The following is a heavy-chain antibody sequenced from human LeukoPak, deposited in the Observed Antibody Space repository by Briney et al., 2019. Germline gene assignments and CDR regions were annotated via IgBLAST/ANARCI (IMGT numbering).Heavy chain of an antibody. J-gene: IGHJ4*02. D-gene: IGHD3-22*01. CDR1: GFTFSSYA. V-gene: IGHV3-23*01. CDR3: ARDLYYYDSSGYLR. Sequence: GGSLRLSCAASGFTFSSYAMSWVRQAPGKGPEWVSAISGSGGSTYYADSVRGRFTISRDNSKNTLYLQMNSLRAEDTAVYYCARDLYYYDSSGYLRWGQGTLVTVSS. CDR2: ISGSGGST.